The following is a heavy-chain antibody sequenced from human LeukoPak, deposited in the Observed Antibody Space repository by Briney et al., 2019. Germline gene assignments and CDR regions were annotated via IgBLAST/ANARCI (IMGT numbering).Heavy chain of an antibody. CDR3: ARAFDSSGYSFDY. V-gene: IGHV3-33*08. J-gene: IGHJ4*02. D-gene: IGHD3-22*01. Sequence: GGSLRLPCAASGFTFSSYGMHWVRQAPGKGPEWVAVIWYDGSNKYYADSVKGRFTISRDNSKHTLYLQMNSLRAEDTAVYYCARAFDSSGYSFDYWGQGTLVTVSS. CDR1: GFTFSSYG. CDR2: IWYDGSNK.